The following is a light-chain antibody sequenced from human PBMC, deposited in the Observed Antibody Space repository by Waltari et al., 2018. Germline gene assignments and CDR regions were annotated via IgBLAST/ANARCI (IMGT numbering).Light chain of an antibody. Sequence: EIMLTQSPGTLSLSPGESATLPCRASQRIIRFLAWSQPKPGQAPRLLIDDASSRATGIPDRFSGSGSGTDFSLTISRLEPEDIAVYYCQKYGSLPATFGQGTKVEIK. J-gene: IGKJ1*01. CDR1: QRIIRF. CDR2: DAS. V-gene: IGKV3-20*01. CDR3: QKYGSLPAT.